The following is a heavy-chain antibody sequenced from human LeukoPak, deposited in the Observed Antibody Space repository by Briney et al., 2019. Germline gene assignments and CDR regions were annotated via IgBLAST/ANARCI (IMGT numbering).Heavy chain of an antibody. V-gene: IGHV1-18*01. Sequence: ASVKVSCKASGYTFTSYGISWVRQAPGQGLEWMGWISAYNGNTNYAQKLQGRVTMTADTSTSTAYMELRSLRSDDTAVYYCAGVGTYTYGDYYFDYWGQGTLVTVSS. J-gene: IGHJ4*02. CDR2: ISAYNGNT. D-gene: IGHD4-17*01. CDR1: GYTFTSYG. CDR3: AGVGTYTYGDYYFDY.